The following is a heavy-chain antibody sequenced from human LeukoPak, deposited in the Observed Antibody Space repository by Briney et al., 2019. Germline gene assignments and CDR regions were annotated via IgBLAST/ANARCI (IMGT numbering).Heavy chain of an antibody. Sequence: SETLSLTCAVYGGSFSGYYWSWIRQPPGKGLEWIGEINHSGSTNYNPSLKSRVTISVDTSKNQFSLKLSSVTAADTAVYYCARSSRKGYRSNYYGMDVGGQGTTVTVSS. J-gene: IGHJ6*02. V-gene: IGHV4-34*01. CDR3: ARSSRKGYRSNYYGMDV. D-gene: IGHD3-16*02. CDR2: INHSGST. CDR1: GGSFSGYY.